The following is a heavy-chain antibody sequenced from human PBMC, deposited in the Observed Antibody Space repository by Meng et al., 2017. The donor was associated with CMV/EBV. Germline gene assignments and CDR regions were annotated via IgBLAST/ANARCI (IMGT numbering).Heavy chain of an antibody. D-gene: IGHD3-3*01. CDR3: AREGYDFWSGSPPRGWFDP. V-gene: IGHV4-34*01. Sequence: SETLSLTCAVYGGSFSGYYWSWIRQPPGKGPEWIGEVNHSGSTNYNPSLKSRVTISVDTSKNQFSLKLSSVTAADTAVYYCAREGYDFWSGSPPRGWFDPWGQGTLVTVSS. J-gene: IGHJ5*02. CDR2: VNHSGST. CDR1: GGSFSGYY.